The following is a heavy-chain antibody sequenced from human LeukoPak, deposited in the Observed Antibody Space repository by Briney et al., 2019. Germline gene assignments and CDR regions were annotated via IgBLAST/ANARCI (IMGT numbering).Heavy chain of an antibody. CDR2: IYSSGST. CDR1: GGSISNHY. J-gene: IGHJ4*02. CDR3: AREGGVARPGLDY. D-gene: IGHD6-6*01. V-gene: IGHV4-59*11. Sequence: SETLSLTCSVSGGSISNHYWSWIRQAPGKTLEYIGNIYSSGSTYYNPSLKSQLTISLDTSQNQFSLRLTSVGAADTAVYYCAREGGVARPGLDYWGQGTLVAVSS.